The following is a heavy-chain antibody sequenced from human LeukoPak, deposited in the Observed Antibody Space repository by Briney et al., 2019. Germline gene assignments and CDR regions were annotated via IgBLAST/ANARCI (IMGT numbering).Heavy chain of an antibody. Sequence: GGSLRLSCAASGFTFSSYSMNWVRQAPGRGLEWVSYISSSGSVIDYADSVKGRFTISRDNAKNSLYLQMNSLRVEDTAVYDCARARGYSYGYSDYWGQGTLVTVSS. CDR3: ARARGYSYGYSDY. CDR1: GFTFSSYS. J-gene: IGHJ4*02. V-gene: IGHV3-48*01. CDR2: ISSSGSVI. D-gene: IGHD5-18*01.